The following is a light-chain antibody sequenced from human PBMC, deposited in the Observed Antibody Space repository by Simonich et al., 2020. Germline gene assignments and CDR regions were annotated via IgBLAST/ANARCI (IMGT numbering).Light chain of an antibody. CDR2: RDS. Sequence: SYELSQPPSVSVSQGQTARITCPGDALPKQYAYWYQQKPGQAPVQVLDRDSERPSGIPELFSGSSSGKTVTLTIRGVQAEDEADYYCQSADSSGTYVVFGGGTKLTVL. V-gene: IGLV3-25*03. CDR1: ALPKQY. CDR3: QSADSSGTYVV. J-gene: IGLJ2*01.